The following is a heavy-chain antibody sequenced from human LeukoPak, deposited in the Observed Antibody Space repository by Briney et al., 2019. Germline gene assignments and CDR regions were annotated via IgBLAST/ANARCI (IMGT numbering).Heavy chain of an antibody. V-gene: IGHV4-34*01. J-gene: IGHJ4*02. D-gene: IGHD2-21*02. Sequence: SETLSLTCAVYGGSFSGYYWSWIRQPPGKGLEWIGEINHSGSTNYNPSLKSRVTISVDTSKNQFSPKLSSVTAADTAVYYCARGLGSATANSHVDYWGQGTLVTVSS. CDR1: GGSFSGYY. CDR3: ARGLGSATANSHVDY. CDR2: INHSGST.